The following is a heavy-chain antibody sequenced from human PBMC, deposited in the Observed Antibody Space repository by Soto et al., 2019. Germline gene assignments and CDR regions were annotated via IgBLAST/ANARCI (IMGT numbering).Heavy chain of an antibody. CDR1: GFTFDDYA. J-gene: IGHJ4*02. Sequence: GGSLRLSCAASGFTFDDYAMHWVRQAPGKGLEWVSGISWNSGSIGYADSVKGRFTISRDNAKNSLYLQMNSLRAEDTALYYCAKDIFGSASSSSNFDYWGQGTLVTVS. D-gene: IGHD6-6*01. V-gene: IGHV3-9*01. CDR2: ISWNSGSI. CDR3: AKDIFGSASSSSNFDY.